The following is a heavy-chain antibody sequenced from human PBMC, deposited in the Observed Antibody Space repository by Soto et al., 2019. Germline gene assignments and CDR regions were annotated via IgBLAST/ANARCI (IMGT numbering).Heavy chain of an antibody. Sequence: AXVEVCDTRAGYTLTSSAIYPLRRSPGLRREWMGWINAGKDNTKYSQTVQGRLTITRDTSESTAYMELSSLRLEDTAVYYCARGEIAVIDLKNDYYAMDVWGQGTTVTVSS. CDR3: ARGEIAVIDLKNDYYAMDV. V-gene: IGHV1-3*01. CDR2: INAGKDNT. J-gene: IGHJ6*02. CDR1: GYTLTSSA. D-gene: IGHD6-19*01.